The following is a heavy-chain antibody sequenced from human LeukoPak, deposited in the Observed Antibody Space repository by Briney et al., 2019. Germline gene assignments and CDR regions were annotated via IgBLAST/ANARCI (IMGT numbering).Heavy chain of an antibody. J-gene: IGHJ4*02. Sequence: ASVKVSCKASGYTFTSYGISWVRQAPGQGLEWVGWISADNGNTNYAQNLQGRVTMTTDTSTSTAYMELRSLRSDNTAVYYCARDPGYGDYPWGGIFDYWGQGTLVTVPS. CDR2: ISADNGNT. CDR1: GYTFTSYG. CDR3: ARDPGYGDYPWGGIFDY. D-gene: IGHD4-17*01. V-gene: IGHV1-18*01.